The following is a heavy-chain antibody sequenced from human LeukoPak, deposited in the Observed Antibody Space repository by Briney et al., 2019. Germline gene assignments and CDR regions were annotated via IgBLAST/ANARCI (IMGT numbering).Heavy chain of an antibody. J-gene: IGHJ4*02. Sequence: QPGGSLRLSCSASGFTFKSYAMHWVRQAPGKGLEYVSSINTNGANTYYADSVKGRFTISRDNSKNTLYLQMNSLRAEDTAVYYCARGLGRGADYWGQGTLVTVSS. D-gene: IGHD1-26*01. CDR1: GFTFKSYA. V-gene: IGHV3-64*04. CDR3: ARGLGRGADY. CDR2: INTNGANT.